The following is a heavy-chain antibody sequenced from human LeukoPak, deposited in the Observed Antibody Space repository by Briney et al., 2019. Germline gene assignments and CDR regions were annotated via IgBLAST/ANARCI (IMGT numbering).Heavy chain of an antibody. CDR1: GFTFSSYA. D-gene: IGHD2-2*01. Sequence: GGSLRLSCAASGFTFSSYAMSWVRQAPGKGLEWVSAISGSGGSTYYADSVKGRFTISRDNSKNTLYLQMNSLRAEDTAVYYCASYCSSTSCYRSGYDYWGQGTLVTVSS. V-gene: IGHV3-23*01. CDR2: ISGSGGST. J-gene: IGHJ4*02. CDR3: ASYCSSTSCYRSGYDY.